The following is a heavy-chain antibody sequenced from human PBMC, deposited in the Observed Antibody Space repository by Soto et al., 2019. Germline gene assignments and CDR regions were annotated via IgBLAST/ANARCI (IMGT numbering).Heavy chain of an antibody. CDR2: IYNSGST. Sequence: PSETLSLTCTVSGVSIGSSSFYWGWIRQPPGKGLEWIGSIYNSGSTYYNPSLKSRVTISVDTSKNQFSLKLTSVTAADTAVYYCARDKITGLFDYWGQGTLVTVSS. CDR3: ARDKITGLFDY. J-gene: IGHJ4*02. D-gene: IGHD2-8*02. CDR1: GVSIGSSSFY. V-gene: IGHV4-39*07.